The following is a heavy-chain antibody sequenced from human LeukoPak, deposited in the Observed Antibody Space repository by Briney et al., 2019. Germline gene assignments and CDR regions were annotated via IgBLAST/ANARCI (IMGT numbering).Heavy chain of an antibody. V-gene: IGHV3-15*01. Sequence: GGSLRLSCAASGFTFSNAWMSWVRQAPGKGLEWVGRIKSKTDGGTTDYAAPVKGRFTISRDDSKNTLYLQMNSPKTEDTAVYYCTTVPRYYYDSSGYSSYFDYWGQGTLVTVSS. CDR1: GFTFSNAW. CDR3: TTVPRYYYDSSGYSSYFDY. J-gene: IGHJ4*02. CDR2: IKSKTDGGTT. D-gene: IGHD3-22*01.